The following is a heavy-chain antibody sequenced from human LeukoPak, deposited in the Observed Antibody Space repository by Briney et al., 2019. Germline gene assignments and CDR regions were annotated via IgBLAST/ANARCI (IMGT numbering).Heavy chain of an antibody. CDR2: IYYSGST. V-gene: IGHV4-59*08. CDR1: GGSISSYY. CDR3: ARLAADSSVAFDI. J-gene: IGHJ3*02. D-gene: IGHD2-15*01. Sequence: PSETLSLTCTVSGGSISSYYWSWIRQPPGKGLEWIGYIYYSGSTNYNPSLKSRVTISVDTSKNQFSLKLSSVTAADTAVYYCARLAADSSVAFDIWGQGTMVTVSS.